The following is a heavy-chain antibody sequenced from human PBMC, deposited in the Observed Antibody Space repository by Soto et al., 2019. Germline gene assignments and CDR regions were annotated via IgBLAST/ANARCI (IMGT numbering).Heavy chain of an antibody. CDR1: GGSISSYY. D-gene: IGHD3-10*01. V-gene: IGHV4-59*01. Sequence: SSETLSLTCTVSGGSISSYYWSWIRQPPGKGLEWIGYIYYSGSTNYNPSLKSRVTISVDTSKNQFSLKLSSVTAADTAVYYCARGGESWAHGPFDYWGQGTLVTVS. J-gene: IGHJ4*02. CDR3: ARGGESWAHGPFDY. CDR2: IYYSGST.